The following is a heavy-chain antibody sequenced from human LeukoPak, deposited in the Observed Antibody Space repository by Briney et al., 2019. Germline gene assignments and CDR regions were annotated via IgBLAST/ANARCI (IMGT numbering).Heavy chain of an antibody. CDR2: IRYDGSNK. CDR1: GFTFSSYG. D-gene: IGHD6-13*01. Sequence: GGSLRLSCAASGFTFSSYGMHWVRQAPGKGLEWVAFIRYDGSNKYYADSVKGRFTISRDNSKNTLYLQMNSLRAEDTAVYYCAKPGIAAAPTGDFDYWGQGTLVTVSS. V-gene: IGHV3-30*02. J-gene: IGHJ4*02. CDR3: AKPGIAAAPTGDFDY.